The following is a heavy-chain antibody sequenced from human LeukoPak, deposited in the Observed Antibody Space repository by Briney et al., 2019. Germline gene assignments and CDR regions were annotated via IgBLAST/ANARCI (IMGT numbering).Heavy chain of an antibody. Sequence: GGSLRLSCAASGFTFSSYWMSWVRQAPGKGLEWVANIKQDGSEKYYVDSVKGRFTISRDNAKNSLYLQMNSLRAEDTAVYYCARAHRGIAVAFDYWGQGTLVTVSS. V-gene: IGHV3-7*01. D-gene: IGHD6-19*01. J-gene: IGHJ4*02. CDR1: GFTFSSYW. CDR2: IKQDGSEK. CDR3: ARAHRGIAVAFDY.